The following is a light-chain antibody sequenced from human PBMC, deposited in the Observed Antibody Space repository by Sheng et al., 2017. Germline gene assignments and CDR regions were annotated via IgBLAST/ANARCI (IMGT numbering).Light chain of an antibody. CDR2: GAS. V-gene: IGKV3-20*01. J-gene: IGKJ1*01. CDR3: QLYGRHGRT. Sequence: EIVLTQSPATLSLSPGERATLSCRASESISSYLAWYQLRPGQAPRLLIYGASIRAAGIPDRFSASGSGSDFTLTISRLEPEDFAVYHCQLYGRHGRTFGQGTKVEVK. CDR1: ESISSY.